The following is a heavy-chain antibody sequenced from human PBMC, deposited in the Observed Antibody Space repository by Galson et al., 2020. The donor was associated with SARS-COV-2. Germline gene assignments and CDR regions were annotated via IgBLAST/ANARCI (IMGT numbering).Heavy chain of an antibody. CDR3: ARHEDASMIVTGGTYGFDI. CDR1: GYSFTRYW. D-gene: IGHD3-22*01. Sequence: HGESLQISCKGSGYSFTRYWIGWVRQMPGKGLEWMGDIHPGDSDTRNSPSFQGQVIISADKSISTAYLQWSSLKASDTAMYYCARHEDASMIVTGGTYGFDIWGQGTRVTVSS. V-gene: IGHV5-51*01. J-gene: IGHJ3*02. CDR2: IHPGDSDT.